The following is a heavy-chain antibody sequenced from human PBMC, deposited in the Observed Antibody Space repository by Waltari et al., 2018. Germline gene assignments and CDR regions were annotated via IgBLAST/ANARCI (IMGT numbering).Heavy chain of an antibody. D-gene: IGHD4-17*01. CDR1: GYTFTGYY. V-gene: IGHV1-2*06. CDR2: IKPNRVGT. J-gene: IGHJ6*02. CDR3: ARLGTTVTTDYYYYGMDV. Sequence: QVQLVQSGAEVKKPGASVKVSCKASGYTFTGYYMHWVRQAPGQGLEWMGRIKPNRVGTNYSQKFQVRVNMTRDTSISTAYMELSRLRSDDTAVYYCARLGTTVTTDYYYYGMDVWGQGTTVTVSS.